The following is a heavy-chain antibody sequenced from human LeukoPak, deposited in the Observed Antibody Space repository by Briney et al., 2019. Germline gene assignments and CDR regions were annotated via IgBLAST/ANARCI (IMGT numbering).Heavy chain of an antibody. D-gene: IGHD3-22*01. J-gene: IGHJ4*02. V-gene: IGHV3-74*01. Sequence: GGSLRLSCAASGFTFSSYWMHWVRQAPGKGLVWVSRINSDGSSTSYADSVKGRFTISRDNAKNTLYLQMNSLRAEDTAVYYCAKGRSRYYDSSGYPNPPDYWGQGTLVTVSS. CDR3: AKGRSRYYDSSGYPNPPDY. CDR1: GFTFSSYW. CDR2: INSDGSST.